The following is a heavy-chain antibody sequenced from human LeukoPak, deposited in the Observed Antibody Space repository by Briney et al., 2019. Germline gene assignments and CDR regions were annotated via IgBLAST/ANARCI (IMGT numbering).Heavy chain of an antibody. V-gene: IGHV3-7*01. J-gene: IGHJ3*02. D-gene: IGHD2-21*01. Sequence: GGSLRLSCAASGFTFSSYWISWVRQTPGKGLEWVANIKQDGSEMWYVDSVKGRFTISRDNAKNSVDLQMNSLRAEDTAVYYCARGLHRGAFDIWGQGTMVTVSS. CDR1: GFTFSSYW. CDR2: IKQDGSEM. CDR3: ARGLHRGAFDI.